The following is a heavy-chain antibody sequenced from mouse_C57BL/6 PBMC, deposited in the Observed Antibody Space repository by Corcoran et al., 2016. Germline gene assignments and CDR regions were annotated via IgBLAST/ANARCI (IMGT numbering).Heavy chain of an antibody. CDR1: GYTFTTYG. CDR2: INTYSGVP. J-gene: IGHJ1*03. D-gene: IGHD2-5*01. Sequence: QIQLVQSGPELKKPGETVKISCKASGYTFTTYGMSWVKQAPEKGLKWMAWINTYSGVPTYADDFKGRFAFSLETSASTAYLQINNLKNEDMATYFCVRDSNWYFDVWGTGTTVTVSS. V-gene: IGHV9-3*01. CDR3: VRDSNWYFDV.